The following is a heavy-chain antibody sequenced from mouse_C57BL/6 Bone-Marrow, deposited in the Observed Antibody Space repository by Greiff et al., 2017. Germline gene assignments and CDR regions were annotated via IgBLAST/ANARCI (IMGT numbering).Heavy chain of an antibody. CDR3: SRDYGSSYWYFDV. CDR1: GYTFTSYD. V-gene: IGHV1-85*01. J-gene: IGHJ1*03. Sequence: VKLMESGPELVKPGASVKLSCKASGYTFTSYDINWVKQRPGQGLEWIGGINPRDGSTKYNEKFKGKATLTVDTSSSTAYMELHSLTSEDSAVLFCSRDYGSSYWYFDVWGTGTTVTVSS. D-gene: IGHD1-1*01. CDR2: INPRDGST.